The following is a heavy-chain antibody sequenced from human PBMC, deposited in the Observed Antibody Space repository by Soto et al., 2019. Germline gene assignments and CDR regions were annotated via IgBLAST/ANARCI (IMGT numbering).Heavy chain of an antibody. CDR1: GFTFRSHG. V-gene: IGHV3-30-3*01. D-gene: IGHD1-1*01. CDR3: AKAGAERCYYYYHGMDV. J-gene: IGHJ6*04. Sequence: QVQLVESGGGVVQPGRSLRLSCAASGFTFRSHGMHWVRQAPGKGLEWVAVISHDGSNKYYADPVKGRFTIFRDNSKNTLCLQMNSLRAEDTGVYYCAKAGAERCYYYYHGMDVWGEGTTVTVSS. CDR2: ISHDGSNK.